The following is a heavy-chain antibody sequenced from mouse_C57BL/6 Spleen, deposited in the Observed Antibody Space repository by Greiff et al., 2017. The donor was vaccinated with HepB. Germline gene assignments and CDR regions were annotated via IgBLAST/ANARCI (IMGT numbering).Heavy chain of an antibody. CDR1: GYTFTSYW. V-gene: IGHV1-52*01. J-gene: IGHJ4*01. Sequence: QVQLQQPGAELVRPGSSVKLSCKASGYTFTSYWMHWVKQRPIQGLEWIGNIYPSDSEPHHNQTFKDKATLTVDKSSSTAYMQLSSLTSEDSAVYYCAREGDYDAMDYWGQGTSVTVSS. CDR2: IYPSDSEP. CDR3: AREGDYDAMDY.